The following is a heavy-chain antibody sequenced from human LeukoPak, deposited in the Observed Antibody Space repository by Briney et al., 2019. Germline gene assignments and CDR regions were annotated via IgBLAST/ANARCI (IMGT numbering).Heavy chain of an antibody. J-gene: IGHJ6*02. Sequence: PGGSLRLSCAASGFTFSSYWMSWVRQAPGKGLEWVANIKQDGSEKYYVDSVKGRFTISRDNAKNSLYLQMNSLRAEDTAVYYCARNKSYGDYDRYYYHYGMDVWGQGTTVTVSS. CDR1: GFTFSSYW. CDR3: ARNKSYGDYDRYYYHYGMDV. V-gene: IGHV3-7*01. D-gene: IGHD4-17*01. CDR2: IKQDGSEK.